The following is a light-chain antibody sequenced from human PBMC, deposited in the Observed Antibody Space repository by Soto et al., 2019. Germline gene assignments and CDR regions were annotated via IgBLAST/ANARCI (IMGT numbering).Light chain of an antibody. CDR1: QSVSSSY. CDR3: RHYDSLPIT. CDR2: GAS. J-gene: IGKJ5*01. Sequence: EIVLTQSPGTLSLSPGERATLSCRASQSVSSSYLAWYQQKPGQPPRLLIYGASSRATGIPDRFSGSGSGTGFTLTISRLEPEDFAVFYCRHYDSLPITFGQGTRLEIK. V-gene: IGKV3-20*01.